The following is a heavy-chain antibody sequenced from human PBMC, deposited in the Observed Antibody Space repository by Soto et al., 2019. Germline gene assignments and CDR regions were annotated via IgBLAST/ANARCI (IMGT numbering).Heavy chain of an antibody. CDR2: TIPISGTA. CDR1: GGTFSNYA. J-gene: IGHJ6*02. Sequence: QVQLVQSGAEVKKPGSSVKVSCKASGGTFSNYAISWVRQAPGQGLEWMGGTIPISGTANYAQKFQGRVTITADESTSTAYMELSSLRSEDTAVYYCARSQGSSTSLEIYYYYYYGMDVWGQGTTVTVSS. V-gene: IGHV1-69*01. D-gene: IGHD2-2*01. CDR3: ARSQGSSTSLEIYYYYYYGMDV.